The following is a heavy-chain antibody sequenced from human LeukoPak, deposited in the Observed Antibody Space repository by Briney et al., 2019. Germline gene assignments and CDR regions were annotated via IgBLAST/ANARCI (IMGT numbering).Heavy chain of an antibody. Sequence: AESLQISCRASRYSFTSYWIGWVRHMPAKGLEWRGIINPGDSDTRYSPSFQGQVTISADKSISTAYLQWSSLKASDTAMYYCARRNDWYFDLWGRGTLVTVSS. CDR1: RYSFTSYW. J-gene: IGHJ2*01. CDR2: INPGDSDT. CDR3: ARRNDWYFDL. V-gene: IGHV5-51*01. D-gene: IGHD2-21*01.